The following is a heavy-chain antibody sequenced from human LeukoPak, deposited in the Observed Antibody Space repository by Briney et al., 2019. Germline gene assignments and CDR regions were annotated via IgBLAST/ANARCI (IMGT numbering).Heavy chain of an antibody. V-gene: IGHV5-51*01. J-gene: IGHJ4*02. CDR3: ARRDYGGNSYFDN. CDR2: IYPGDSDT. Sequence: GESLKISCKGSGYSFTNYWIGWVRQMPGKGLEWMGNIYPGDSDTRYSPSFQGQVTISADKSISTAYLQWSSLKASDTAIYYCARRDYGGNSYFDNWGQGTLVTVSS. D-gene: IGHD4-23*01. CDR1: GYSFTNYW.